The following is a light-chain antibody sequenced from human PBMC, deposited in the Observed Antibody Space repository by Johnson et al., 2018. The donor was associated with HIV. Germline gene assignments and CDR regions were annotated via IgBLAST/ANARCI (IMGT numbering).Light chain of an antibody. V-gene: IGLV1-51*02. CDR3: GTWDSSLSAEV. J-gene: IGLJ1*01. Sequence: QSVLTQPPSVSAAPGQKVTISCSGSSSNIGNNYVSWYQQLPGTAPKLLIYENNKRPSGIPDRFSGSKSGPSATLRITGLQTGDEADYYCGTWDSSLSAEVFGTGTKVTVL. CDR1: SSNIGNNY. CDR2: ENN.